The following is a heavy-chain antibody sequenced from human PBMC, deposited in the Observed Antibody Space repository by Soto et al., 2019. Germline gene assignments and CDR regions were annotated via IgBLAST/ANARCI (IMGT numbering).Heavy chain of an antibody. Sequence: ASVKFSCKASGYTFTSYYMHWVRQAPGQGLEWMGIINPSGGSTSYAQKFQGRVTMTRDTSTSTVYMELSSLRAEDTAVYYCAKVFYYYDSSGYYYFDYWGQGTLVTVSS. V-gene: IGHV1-46*01. D-gene: IGHD3-22*01. CDR3: AKVFYYYDSSGYYYFDY. CDR1: GYTFTSYY. J-gene: IGHJ4*02. CDR2: INPSGGST.